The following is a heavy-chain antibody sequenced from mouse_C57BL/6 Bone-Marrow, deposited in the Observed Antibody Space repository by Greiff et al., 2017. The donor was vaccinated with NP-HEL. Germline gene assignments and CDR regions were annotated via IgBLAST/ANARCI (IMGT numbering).Heavy chain of an antibody. Sequence: EVKLVESGGDLVKPGGSLKLSCAASGFTFSSYGMSWVRQTPDKRLEWVATISSGGSYTYYPDSVKGRFTISRDNAKNTLYLQMSSLKSEDTAMYYCARHPSGTEGGAMDYWGQGTSVTVSS. CDR1: GFTFSSYG. J-gene: IGHJ4*01. CDR3: ARHPSGTEGGAMDY. D-gene: IGHD4-1*01. V-gene: IGHV5-6*01. CDR2: ISSGGSYT.